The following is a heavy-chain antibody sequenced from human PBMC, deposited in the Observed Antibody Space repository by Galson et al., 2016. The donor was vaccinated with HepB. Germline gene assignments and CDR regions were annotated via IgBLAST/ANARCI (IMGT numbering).Heavy chain of an antibody. CDR2: ISRTAGRT. J-gene: IGHJ4*02. D-gene: IGHD6-13*01. Sequence: SLRLSCAASGFTFSSHAINWVRQTPGKGLEWVSTISRTAGRTYYADSVQGRFTISRDNSKNTLHLQMNSLRAEDTAVYYCAKDSGSSSWYGGYYFDVWGQGTLVTVSS. CDR1: GFTFSSHA. CDR3: AKDSGSSSWYGGYYFDV. V-gene: IGHV3-23*01.